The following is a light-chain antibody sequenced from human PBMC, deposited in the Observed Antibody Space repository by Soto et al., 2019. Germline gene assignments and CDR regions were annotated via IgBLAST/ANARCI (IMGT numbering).Light chain of an antibody. Sequence: IVLTQSPVTLSLSPGERATLSCRASQGVNSTYVAWYQQKPGQAPRLLIYAASIRATDIPDRFSGSGSGTDFTLTISRLEPEDFVVYYCQHYGSSFTFGPGTKVDIK. CDR2: AAS. CDR1: QGVNSTY. V-gene: IGKV3-20*01. J-gene: IGKJ3*01. CDR3: QHYGSSFT.